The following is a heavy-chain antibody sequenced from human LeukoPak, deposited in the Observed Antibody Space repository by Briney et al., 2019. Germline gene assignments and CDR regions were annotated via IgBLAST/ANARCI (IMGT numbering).Heavy chain of an antibody. D-gene: IGHD1-26*01. CDR2: IYYSGST. V-gene: IGHV4-59*01. CDR3: AGDSSGSYYN. CDR1: GGSISSYY. J-gene: IGHJ4*02. Sequence: SETLSLTCTVSGGSISSYYWSWIRQPPGKGLEWIGYIYYSGSTNYNPSLKSRVTISVDTSKNQFTLKLSSVAAADTAVYYCAGDSSGSYYNWGQGTLVTVSS.